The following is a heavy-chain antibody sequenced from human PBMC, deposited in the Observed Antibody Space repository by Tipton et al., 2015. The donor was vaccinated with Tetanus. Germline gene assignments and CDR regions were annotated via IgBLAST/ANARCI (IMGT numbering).Heavy chain of an antibody. CDR1: GGSVSSGSYY. D-gene: IGHD4-23*01. V-gene: IGHV4-61*01. J-gene: IGHJ3*02. CDR3: ATPGYGGNSGVDAFDI. Sequence: TLSLTCTVSGGSVSSGSYYWSWIRQPPGKGLEWIGYIYYSGSTNYNPSLKSRVTISVDTSKNQFSLKLSSVTAADTAVYYCATPGYGGNSGVDAFDIWGQGTMVTVSS. CDR2: IYYSGST.